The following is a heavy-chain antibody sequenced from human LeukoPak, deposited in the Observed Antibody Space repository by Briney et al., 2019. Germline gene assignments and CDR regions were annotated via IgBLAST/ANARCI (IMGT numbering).Heavy chain of an antibody. D-gene: IGHD1-1*01. Sequence: GSLRLSCAASGFTISGFWMHWVRQVPGEGLVWVARMNSAGTIINYADSVKGRFTISRDNVRNTLHLQMNNLSLEDTAVYFCIREVQVRASASLGLWGRGTLVTAS. CDR1: GFTISGFW. J-gene: IGHJ4*01. CDR3: IREVQVRASASLGL. V-gene: IGHV3-74*01. CDR2: MNSAGTII.